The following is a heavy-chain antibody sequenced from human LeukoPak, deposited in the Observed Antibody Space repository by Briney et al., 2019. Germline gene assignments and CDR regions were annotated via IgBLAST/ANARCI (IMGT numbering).Heavy chain of an antibody. CDR2: IYHSGST. D-gene: IGHD3-9*01. J-gene: IGHJ1*01. Sequence: SETLSLTCAVSGYSISSGYYWGWIRQPPGKGLEWVGSIYHSGSTYYNPSLKGRVTISVDTSKNQLSMKLSSVTAADTAVYYCARXQLRSFDWGQGTLVTVSS. V-gene: IGHV4-38-2*01. CDR3: ARXQLRSFD. CDR1: GYSISSGYY.